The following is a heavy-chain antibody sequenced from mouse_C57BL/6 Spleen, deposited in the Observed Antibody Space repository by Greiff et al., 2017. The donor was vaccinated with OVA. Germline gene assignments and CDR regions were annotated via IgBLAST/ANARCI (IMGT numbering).Heavy chain of an antibody. CDR1: GYTFTSYW. D-gene: IGHD3-3*01. J-gene: IGHJ4*01. CDR2: IYPGSGST. CDR3: ARFLGQTYYAMDY. Sequence: QVQLQQPGAELVKPGASVKMSCKASGYTFTSYWITWVKQRPGQGLEWIGDIYPGSGSTNYNEKFKSKATLTVDTSSSTAYVQLSSLTSEDSAVYYCARFLGQTYYAMDYWGQGTSVTVSS. V-gene: IGHV1-55*01.